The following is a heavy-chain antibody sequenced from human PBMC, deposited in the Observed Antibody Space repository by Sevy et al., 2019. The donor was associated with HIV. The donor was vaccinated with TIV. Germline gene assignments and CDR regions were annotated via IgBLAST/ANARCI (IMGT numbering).Heavy chain of an antibody. CDR2: IYNNGNT. CDR1: GGSITSYY. Sequence: SETLSLTCTVSGGSITSYYWSWIRQSPGNGLEWIGHIYNNGNTNYNPSLRSRVTISVDRSKNQFSLKLSSVTAADTAVYYCAKVTYYYDSRGYPNYYFDYWGQRTLVTVSS. J-gene: IGHJ4*02. V-gene: IGHV4-59*13. CDR3: AKVTYYYDSRGYPNYYFDY. D-gene: IGHD3-22*01.